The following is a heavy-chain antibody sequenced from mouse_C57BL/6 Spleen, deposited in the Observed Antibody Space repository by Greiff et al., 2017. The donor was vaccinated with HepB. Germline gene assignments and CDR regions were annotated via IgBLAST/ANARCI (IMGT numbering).Heavy chain of an antibody. CDR2: ISSGSSTI. CDR1: GFTFSDYG. CDR3: ARRGVVAPYAMDY. V-gene: IGHV5-17*01. Sequence: EVKLVESGGGLVKPGGSLKLSCAASGFTFSDYGMHWVRQAPEKGRELVAYISSGSSTIYYADTVKGRFTISRDNAKNTLFLQMTSLRSEATAMYYCARRGVVAPYAMDYWGQGTSVTVSS. D-gene: IGHD1-1*01. J-gene: IGHJ4*01.